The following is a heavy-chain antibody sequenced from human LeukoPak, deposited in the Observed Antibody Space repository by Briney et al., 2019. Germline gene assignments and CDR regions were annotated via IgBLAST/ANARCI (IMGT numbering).Heavy chain of an antibody. V-gene: IGHV3-23*01. CDR1: GFTFSSYA. D-gene: IGHD1-1*01. CDR2: ISGSGSDT. J-gene: IGHJ4*02. Sequence: GGSLRLSCAVSGFTFSSYAMSWVRQAPGKGLEWLSAISGSGSDTYYADSLKGRFTISRDNSKNTLFLQMNSLRAEDTAVYYCANPGGPWGQGTLVTVSS. CDR3: ANPGGP.